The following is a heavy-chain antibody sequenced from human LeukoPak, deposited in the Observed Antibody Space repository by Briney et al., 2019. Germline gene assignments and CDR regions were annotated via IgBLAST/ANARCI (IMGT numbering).Heavy chain of an antibody. D-gene: IGHD4-17*01. CDR2: IIPIFGIA. CDR1: GGTFSSYA. CDR3: ARIWFDGDYADYFDY. V-gene: IGHV1-69*04. J-gene: IGHJ4*02. Sequence: SVKVSCKASGGTFSSYAISWVRQAPGQGLEWMGRIIPIFGIANYAQKSQGRVTITADKSTSTAYMGLRSLRSDDTAVYYCARIWFDGDYADYFDYWGQGTLVTVSS.